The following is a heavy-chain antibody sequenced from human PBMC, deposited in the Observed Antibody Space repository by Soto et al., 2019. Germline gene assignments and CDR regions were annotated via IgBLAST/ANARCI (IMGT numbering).Heavy chain of an antibody. J-gene: IGHJ4*02. CDR3: AREGIAAAGVDY. CDR2: INHSGST. D-gene: IGHD6-13*01. V-gene: IGHV4-34*01. CDR1: GGSFSGYY. Sequence: SETLSLTCAVYGGSFSGYYWSWIRQPPGKGLEWIGEINHSGSTNYNPSLKSRVTISVDTSKNQFSLKLGSVTAADTAVYYCAREGIAAAGVDYWGQGTLVTVSS.